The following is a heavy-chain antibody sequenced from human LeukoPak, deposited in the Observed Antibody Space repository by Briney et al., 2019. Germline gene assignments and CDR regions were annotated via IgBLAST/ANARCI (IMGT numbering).Heavy chain of an antibody. Sequence: SETLSLTCAVYGGSFSGYYGSWIRQPPGKGLEWIGEINHSGSTNYNPSLKSRVTISVDTSKNQFSLKLSSVTAADTAVYYCARLTARDYYYMDVWGKGTTVTVSS. D-gene: IGHD2-21*02. CDR3: ARLTARDYYYMDV. J-gene: IGHJ6*03. CDR1: GGSFSGYY. V-gene: IGHV4-34*01. CDR2: INHSGST.